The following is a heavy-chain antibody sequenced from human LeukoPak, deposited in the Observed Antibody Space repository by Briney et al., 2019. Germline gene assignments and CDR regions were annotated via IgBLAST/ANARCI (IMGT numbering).Heavy chain of an antibody. Sequence: SETLSLTCGVSGVPFSNYYWSWVRQSPTQGLEWIGEINHSGYTNYNPSLKSRVTMSIDTSKNQFSLKLTSVTAADAGVYYCTRAAAGHPDWGQGTLVTVSS. J-gene: IGHJ4*02. CDR3: TRAAAGHPD. D-gene: IGHD6-19*01. CDR2: INHSGYT. V-gene: IGHV4-34*01. CDR1: GVPFSNYY.